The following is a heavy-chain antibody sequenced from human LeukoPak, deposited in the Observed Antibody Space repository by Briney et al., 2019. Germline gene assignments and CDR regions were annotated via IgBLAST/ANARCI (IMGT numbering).Heavy chain of an antibody. Sequence: PGGSLRLSCAASGFSVSSKYMGWVRQPAGKGLEWVSVIYSGGTTFYADSVKGRFTISRDNSKNTLYLQMNSLRPDDTAVYYCTKLKGWYGDGYFDYWGPGILVTVSS. V-gene: IGHV3-53*01. J-gene: IGHJ4*02. D-gene: IGHD6-19*01. CDR3: TKLKGWYGDGYFDY. CDR1: GFSVSSKY. CDR2: IYSGGTT.